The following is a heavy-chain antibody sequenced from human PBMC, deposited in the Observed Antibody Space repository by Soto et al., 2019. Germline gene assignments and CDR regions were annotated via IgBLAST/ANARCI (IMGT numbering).Heavy chain of an antibody. V-gene: IGHV3-66*01. CDR1: GFTVSTKY. CDR2: IYSGGST. J-gene: IGHJ4*02. Sequence: EVQLVESGGGLVQPGGSLRLSCAASGFTVSTKYKSWVRQAPGKGLEWVSVIYSGGSTFYADSVRGRFTISRDNSKNTVNLQMNSLRAEDTAVYYCARDPWAADYWGQGTLVTVSS. D-gene: IGHD3-16*01. CDR3: ARDPWAADY.